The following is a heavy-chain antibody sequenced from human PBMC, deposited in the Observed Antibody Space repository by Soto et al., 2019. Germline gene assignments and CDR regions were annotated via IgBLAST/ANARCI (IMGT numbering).Heavy chain of an antibody. D-gene: IGHD6-13*01. V-gene: IGHV4-4*07. CDR2: IYTSGST. CDR3: ARDLGIAAAGIAVYYYGMDV. Sequence: PSETLSLTCTVSGGSISSYYWSWIRQPAGKGLEWIGRIYTSGSTNYNPSLKSRVTMSVDTSKNQFSLKLSSVTAADTAVYYCARDLGIAAAGIAVYYYGMDVWGQGTTVTVSS. J-gene: IGHJ6*02. CDR1: GGSISSYY.